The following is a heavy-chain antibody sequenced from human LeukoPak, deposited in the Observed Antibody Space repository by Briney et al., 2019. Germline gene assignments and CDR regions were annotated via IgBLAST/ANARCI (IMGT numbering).Heavy chain of an antibody. CDR3: ARVRMTAYYGMDV. CDR2: IYDNGST. CDR1: GGSISPYY. D-gene: IGHD3-10*01. V-gene: IGHV4-59*12. Sequence: SETLSLTCTVSGGSISPYYWSWIRQPPGKGLEWIGYIYDNGSTNYNPSLQSRVTISVDTSKNQFSLKLSSVTAADTAVYYCARVRMTAYYGMDVWGQGTTVTVSS. J-gene: IGHJ6*02.